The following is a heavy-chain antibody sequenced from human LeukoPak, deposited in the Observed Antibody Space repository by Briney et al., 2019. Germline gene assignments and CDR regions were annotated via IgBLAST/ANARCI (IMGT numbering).Heavy chain of an antibody. CDR3: TRQSENFSLDY. CDR2: IWHDGSDK. D-gene: IGHD3-3*01. V-gene: IGHV3-33*01. Sequence: GGSLRLSCAASGFTFSNYGMHWVRQAPGKGLEWVAIIWHDGSDKYYADSVKGRFAISRDNSKNTLYLQMNSLRAEDTAVYFCTRQSENFSLDYWGQGTLVTVSS. CDR1: GFTFSNYG. J-gene: IGHJ4*02.